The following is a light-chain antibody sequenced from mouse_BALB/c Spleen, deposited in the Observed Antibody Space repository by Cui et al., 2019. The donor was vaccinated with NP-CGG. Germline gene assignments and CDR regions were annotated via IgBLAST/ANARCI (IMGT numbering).Light chain of an antibody. J-gene: IGLJ1*01. CDR1: TGAVTTNNY. Sequence: QAVVTQESARTTPPGETVTLTCCSSTGAVTTNNYANWVREKPDHLFTVLIGGTNNRPPGVPARFSGSPIGDKAALTITGAQTEDEAIYFCALWYNNLWVFGGGTKLTVL. V-gene: IGLV1*01. CDR3: ALWYNNLWV. CDR2: GTN.